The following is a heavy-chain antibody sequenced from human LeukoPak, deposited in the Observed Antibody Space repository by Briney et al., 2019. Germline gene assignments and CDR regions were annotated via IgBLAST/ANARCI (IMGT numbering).Heavy chain of an antibody. V-gene: IGHV1-69*05. Sequence: ASVKVSCKASGYTFTSYGISWVRQAPGQGLEWMGGIIPIFGTANYAQKFQGRVTITTDESTSTAYMELSSLRSEDTAVYYCARGEYSYGSGIDYWGQGTLVTVSS. CDR3: ARGEYSYGSGIDY. D-gene: IGHD5-18*01. CDR2: IIPIFGTA. CDR1: GYTFTSYG. J-gene: IGHJ4*02.